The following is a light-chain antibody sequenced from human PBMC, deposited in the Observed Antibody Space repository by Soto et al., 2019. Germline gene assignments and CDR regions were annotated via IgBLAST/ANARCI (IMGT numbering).Light chain of an antibody. CDR3: NSYAGSNNWV. J-gene: IGLJ3*02. V-gene: IGLV2-8*01. Sequence: SALTQPPSASGSPGQSVTISCTGTNSDVGGYNYVSWYQHHPGKAPRLMIYEVSKRPSGVPDRFSGSKSANTASLTVSGLQAEEEADYYCNSYAGSNNWVFGGGTKLTVL. CDR2: EVS. CDR1: NSDVGGYNY.